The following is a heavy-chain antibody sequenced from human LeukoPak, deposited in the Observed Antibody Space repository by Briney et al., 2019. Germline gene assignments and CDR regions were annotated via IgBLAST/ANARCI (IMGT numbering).Heavy chain of an antibody. D-gene: IGHD3-22*01. Sequence: SDTVSLTCAVYGGSFSGYYWSWLRQPPGKGVEWIGEINHSEGINCNPSLKSRVTISVDTSKNQFSLKLSSVTAADTAVYYCARDWGYDSSGYSNNWFDPWGQGTLVTVS. CDR3: ARDWGYDSSGYSNNWFDP. V-gene: IGHV4-34*01. CDR2: INHSEGI. CDR1: GGSFSGYY. J-gene: IGHJ5*02.